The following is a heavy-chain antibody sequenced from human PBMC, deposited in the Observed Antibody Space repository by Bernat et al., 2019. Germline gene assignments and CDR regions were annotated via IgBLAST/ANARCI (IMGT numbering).Heavy chain of an antibody. Sequence: QVQLVESGGGVVQPGRSLRLSCAASGFTFSSYAMHWVRQAPGKGLEWVAVISYDGSNKYYADSVKGRFTISRDNSKNTLYLQMNSLRAEDTAVYYCARGMTTVTSNPDYYYYGMDVWGQGTRVTVSS. J-gene: IGHJ6*02. V-gene: IGHV3-30-3*01. D-gene: IGHD4-17*01. CDR3: ARGMTTVTSNPDYYYYGMDV. CDR2: ISYDGSNK. CDR1: GFTFSSYA.